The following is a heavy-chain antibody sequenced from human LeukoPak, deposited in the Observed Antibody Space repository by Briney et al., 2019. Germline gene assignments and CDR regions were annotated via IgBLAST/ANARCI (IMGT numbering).Heavy chain of an antibody. V-gene: IGHV1-18*01. CDR3: ARGATYYYDSSGYYFDY. CDR2: ISAYNGNT. CDR1: GYTFTSYG. Sequence: ASVKVSCKASGYTFTSYGISWVRQAPGQGLEWMGWISAYNGNTNYAQKLQGRVTMTTDTSTSTAYMELRSLRSDDTAVYYCARGATYYYDSSGYYFDYWGQGTLVTVSS. J-gene: IGHJ4*02. D-gene: IGHD3-22*01.